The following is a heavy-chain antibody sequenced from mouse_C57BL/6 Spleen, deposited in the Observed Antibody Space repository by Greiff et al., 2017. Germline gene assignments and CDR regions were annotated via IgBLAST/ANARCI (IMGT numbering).Heavy chain of an antibody. CDR2: IYPGSGNT. CDR3: AGGQLRGFAY. Sequence: VQVVESGAELVRPGASVKLSCKASGYTFTDYYINWVKQRPGQGLEWIARIYPGSGNTYYNEKFKGKATLTAEKSSSTAYMQLSSLTSEDSAVYFCAGGQLRGFAYWGQGTLVTVSA. V-gene: IGHV1-76*01. J-gene: IGHJ3*01. CDR1: GYTFTDYY. D-gene: IGHD3-2*02.